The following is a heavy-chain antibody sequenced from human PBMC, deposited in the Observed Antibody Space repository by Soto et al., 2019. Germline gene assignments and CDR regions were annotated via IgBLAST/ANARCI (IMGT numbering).Heavy chain of an antibody. CDR1: GFTFSSYA. Sequence: EVQLLESGGGLVQPGGSLRLSCAASGFTFSSYAMSWVRQAPGKGLEWVSAISGSGGSTYYADSVKGRFTISRDNSKNPLYRQMNSLRAEDTAVYYCAKDSYVSLGMDVWGQGTTVTVSS. J-gene: IGHJ6*02. CDR2: ISGSGGST. V-gene: IGHV3-23*01. D-gene: IGHD3-16*01. CDR3: AKDSYVSLGMDV.